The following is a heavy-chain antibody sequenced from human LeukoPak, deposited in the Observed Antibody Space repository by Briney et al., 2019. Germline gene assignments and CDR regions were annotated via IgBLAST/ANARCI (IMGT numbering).Heavy chain of an antibody. V-gene: IGHV3-7*01. Sequence: PGGSLRLSCAASGFTFSTYWMSWVRQAPGKWLEWVANIKQDGSEKYYLDSVKGRFTISRDNAKNSLYLQMNSLRAEDTAVYFCTRQAEAGMYYWGQGTLVTVSS. J-gene: IGHJ4*02. D-gene: IGHD6-19*01. CDR2: IKQDGSEK. CDR1: GFTFSTYW. CDR3: TRQAEAGMYY.